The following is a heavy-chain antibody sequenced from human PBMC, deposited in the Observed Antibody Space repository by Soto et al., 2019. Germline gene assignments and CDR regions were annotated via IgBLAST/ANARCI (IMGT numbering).Heavy chain of an antibody. V-gene: IGHV3-23*01. J-gene: IGHJ5*02. CDR3: AKASHSNYAVEFGWFDP. CDR1: GFTFSSYA. Sequence: GGSLRLSCAASGFTFSSYAMSWVRQAPGKGLEWVSAFSGSGGSTYYADSVKGRFTISRDNSKNTLYLQMNSLRAEDTAVYYCAKASHSNYAVEFGWFDPWGQGTLVTVSS. CDR2: FSGSGGST. D-gene: IGHD4-4*01.